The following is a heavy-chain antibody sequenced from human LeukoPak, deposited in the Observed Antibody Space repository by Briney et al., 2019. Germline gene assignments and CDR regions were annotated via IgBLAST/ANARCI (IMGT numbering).Heavy chain of an antibody. V-gene: IGHV4-59*01. CDR1: GGSISSYY. CDR2: IYYSGST. Sequence: PSETLSLTCTVSGGSISSYYWSWIRQPAGKGLEWIGYIYYSGSTNYNPSLKRRVTISVETSKNQFSLKLSSVTAADTAVYYCSRDRGYCSSTSCHTRFDYWGQGTLVTVSS. J-gene: IGHJ4*02. CDR3: SRDRGYCSSTSCHTRFDY. D-gene: IGHD2-2*02.